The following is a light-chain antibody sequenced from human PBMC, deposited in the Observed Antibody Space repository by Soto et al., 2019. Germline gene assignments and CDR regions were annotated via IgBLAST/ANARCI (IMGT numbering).Light chain of an antibody. CDR1: SSDVGGYNY. CDR2: EVT. V-gene: IGLV2-11*01. J-gene: IGLJ3*02. CDR3: CSYAGSYTWV. Sequence: QSVLTQPRSVSGSPGQSVTISCTGTSSDVGGYNYVYWYQQDPGIAPKLIIYEVTERPSGVPDRFSGSKSGNTASLTISGLQAEDEANYYCCSYAGSYTWVLGGGTKLPVL.